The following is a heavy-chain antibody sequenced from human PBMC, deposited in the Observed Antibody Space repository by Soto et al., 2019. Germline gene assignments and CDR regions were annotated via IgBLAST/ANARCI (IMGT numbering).Heavy chain of an antibody. J-gene: IGHJ6*02. CDR2: IYHSGST. CDR3: ARGPGYRNYYYYGMDV. D-gene: IGHD4-4*01. V-gene: IGHV4-4*02. CDR1: GGSISSYNW. Sequence: SETLSLTCAVSGGSISSYNWWSWVRQPPGKGLEWIGDIYHSGSTSYNPSLKSRVTISVDKSKNQFSLKLSSVTAADTAVYYCARGPGYRNYYYYGMDVWGQGTTVTVSS.